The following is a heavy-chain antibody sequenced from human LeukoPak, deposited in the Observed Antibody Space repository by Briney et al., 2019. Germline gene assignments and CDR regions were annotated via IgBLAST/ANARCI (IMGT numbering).Heavy chain of an antibody. CDR1: GFTFSTYN. CDR3: ARDVGASAPDAFDI. D-gene: IGHD1-26*01. J-gene: IGHJ3*02. Sequence: GGSLRLSCAASGFTFSTYNMNWVRQAPGKGLEWVSSISSSSNYVYYADSVKGRFTISRDNAKNSLYLRMNSLRAEDTDVYYCARDVGASAPDAFDIWGQGTMVTVSS. V-gene: IGHV3-21*01. CDR2: ISSSSNYV.